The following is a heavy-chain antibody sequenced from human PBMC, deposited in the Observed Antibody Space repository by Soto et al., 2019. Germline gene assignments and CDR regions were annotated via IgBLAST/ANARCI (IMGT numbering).Heavy chain of an antibody. CDR1: GFTFSSYA. D-gene: IGHD3-22*01. V-gene: IGHV3-21*01. J-gene: IGHJ4*02. CDR2: ISSSSSYI. Sequence: EVQLLESGGGLVQPGGSLRLSCAASGFTFSSYAMSWVRQAPGKGLEWVSAISSSSSYIYYADSVKGRFTISRDNAKNSLYLQMNSLRAEDTAVYYCARDLKGYDSSGYSFDYWGQGTLVTVSS. CDR3: ARDLKGYDSSGYSFDY.